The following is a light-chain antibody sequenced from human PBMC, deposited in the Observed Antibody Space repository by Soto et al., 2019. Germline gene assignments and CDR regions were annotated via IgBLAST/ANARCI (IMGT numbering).Light chain of an antibody. J-gene: IGKJ1*01. CDR2: GAS. V-gene: IGKV3-20*01. CDR1: QSVSSNY. Sequence: EIVLTQSPGTLSLSAGERATLSCRASQSVSSNYLAWYQQKPGQPPRLLISGASSRATGIPDRFIGSGSGPDVTLTISSLEPEDFAVYYCQHYGRSPPSWTFGQGTKVEIK. CDR3: QHYGRSPPSWT.